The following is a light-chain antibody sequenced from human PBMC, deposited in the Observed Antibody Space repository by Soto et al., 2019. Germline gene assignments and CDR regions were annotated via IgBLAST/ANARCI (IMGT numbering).Light chain of an antibody. CDR2: AAS. CDR1: QSISSY. Sequence: DIQMPQSPSSLSASVGDRVTITCRASQSISSYLNWYQQKPGKAPKLLIYAASSLQSGAPSRFSGSGSGTEFTLTMSSLQPEDFATYYCQQSDSTPALTFGGGTKVEIK. V-gene: IGKV1-39*01. CDR3: QQSDSTPALT. J-gene: IGKJ4*01.